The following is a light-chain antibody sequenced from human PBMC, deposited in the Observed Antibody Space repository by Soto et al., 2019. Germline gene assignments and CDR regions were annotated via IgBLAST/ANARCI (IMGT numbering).Light chain of an antibody. CDR1: SSDVGAYNY. J-gene: IGLJ1*01. Sequence: QPASVSGSPGQSITISCTGTSSDVGAYNYDSWYQQYPGEAPKVIIYDVSHRPAGVSNRFSGSKSGNTASLTISGLQTQDEADYYCSSYTSATTYVFGTGTKVTVL. CDR3: SSYTSATTYV. CDR2: DVS. V-gene: IGLV2-14*01.